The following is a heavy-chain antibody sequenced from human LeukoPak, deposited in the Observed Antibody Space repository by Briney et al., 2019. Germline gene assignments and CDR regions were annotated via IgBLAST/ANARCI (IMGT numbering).Heavy chain of an antibody. CDR2: VDPEDGET. J-gene: IGHJ4*02. CDR3: ATVYTASASYYFDY. V-gene: IGHV1-69-2*01. D-gene: IGHD5-18*01. CDR1: GYTFTDYY. Sequence: ATVKISCKVSGYTFTDYYMHWVQQAPGKGLEWMGLVDPEDGETIYAEKFQGRVTITADTSTDTAYMELSSLRSEDTVVYYCATVYTASASYYFDYWGQGTLVTVSS.